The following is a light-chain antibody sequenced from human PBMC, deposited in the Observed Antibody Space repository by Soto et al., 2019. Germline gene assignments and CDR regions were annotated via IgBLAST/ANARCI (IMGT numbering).Light chain of an antibody. J-gene: IGKJ5*01. V-gene: IGKV3-15*01. CDR3: QQYGSSPIT. CDR2: GAS. Sequence: EIVMTQSPATLSVSPGQRVTLSCRASQTVSSNLAWYQQKPGQAPRLLIYGASTRATGIPARFSGSGSGTEFTLTIHRLQSEDFAVYYCQQYGSSPITFGQGTRLEIK. CDR1: QTVSSN.